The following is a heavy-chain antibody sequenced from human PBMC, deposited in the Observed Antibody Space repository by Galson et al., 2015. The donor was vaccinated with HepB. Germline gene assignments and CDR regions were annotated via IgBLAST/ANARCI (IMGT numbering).Heavy chain of an antibody. CDR3: ARDGTPPSRYYYYGMDV. CDR1: GFTFSSYA. Sequence: SLRLSCAASGFTFSSYAMHWVRQAPGKGLEWVAVISYDGSNKYYADSVKGRFTISRDNSKNTLYLQMNSLRAEDTAVYYCARDGTPPSRYYYYGMDVWGQGTTVTVSS. CDR2: ISYDGSNK. V-gene: IGHV3-30*04. D-gene: IGHD1-1*01. J-gene: IGHJ6*02.